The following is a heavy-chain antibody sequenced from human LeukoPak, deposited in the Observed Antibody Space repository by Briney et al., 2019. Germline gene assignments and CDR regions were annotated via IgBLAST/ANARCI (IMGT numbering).Heavy chain of an antibody. CDR3: AKDPGIYYDSSGPDY. V-gene: IGHV3-23*01. Sequence: TGGSLRLSCAASGFTFSSYAMSWVRQAPGKGLEWVSAISGSGGSTYYADSVKGRFTISRDNSKNTLYLQMNSLRAEDTAVYYCAKDPGIYYDSSGPDYWGQGTLVTVSS. CDR2: ISGSGGST. CDR1: GFTFSSYA. D-gene: IGHD3-22*01. J-gene: IGHJ4*02.